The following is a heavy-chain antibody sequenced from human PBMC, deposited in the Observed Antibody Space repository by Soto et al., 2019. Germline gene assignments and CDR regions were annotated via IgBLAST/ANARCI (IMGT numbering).Heavy chain of an antibody. CDR1: GGSFSSGSYD. V-gene: IGHV4-61*01. Sequence: SETLSLTCTVSGGSFSSGSYDWTWIRQPPGRGLEWVGYIYYSGSTNYNPSLKSRVTISVDTSKNPFSLKLSSVTAADTAVYYCARRRDGCTSTSCYYFDYWGQGTLVTVSS. D-gene: IGHD2-2*01. CDR2: IYYSGST. J-gene: IGHJ4*02. CDR3: ARRRDGCTSTSCYYFDY.